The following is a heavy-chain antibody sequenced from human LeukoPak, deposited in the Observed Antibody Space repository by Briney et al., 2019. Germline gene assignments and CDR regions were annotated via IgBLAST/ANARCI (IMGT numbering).Heavy chain of an antibody. Sequence: ASVKVSCKVSGYTLTELSMHWVRQAPGKGLEWRGGFDPEDGETIYAQKFQGRVTMTEDTSTDTAYMELSSLRSEDTAVYYCATAFGIPGYYYGMDVWGQGTTVTVSS. CDR2: FDPEDGET. CDR3: ATAFGIPGYYYGMDV. D-gene: IGHD3-16*01. J-gene: IGHJ6*02. CDR1: GYTLTELS. V-gene: IGHV1-24*01.